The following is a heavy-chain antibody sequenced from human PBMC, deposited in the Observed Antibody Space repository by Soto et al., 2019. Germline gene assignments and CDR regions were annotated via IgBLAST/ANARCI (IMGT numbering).Heavy chain of an antibody. CDR2: ISAHNGNT. V-gene: IGHV1-18*01. D-gene: IGHD1-1*01. Sequence: QVHLVQSGAEVKKHGASVKVSCKGSGYAFTTYGITWVRQAPGQGLEWMGWISAHNGNTNYAPKLQGRVTVTRDTSTSTAYMELRSLRSDDTAVYYCARGRYGDYWGQGALVTVSS. J-gene: IGHJ4*02. CDR3: ARGRYGDY. CDR1: GYAFTTYG.